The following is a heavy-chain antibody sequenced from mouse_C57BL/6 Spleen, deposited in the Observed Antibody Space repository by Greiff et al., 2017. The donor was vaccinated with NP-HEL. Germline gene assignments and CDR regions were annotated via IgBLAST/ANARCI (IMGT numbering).Heavy chain of an antibody. CDR2: IDPETGGT. CDR3: TRPGGSPYFDY. CDR1: GYTFTDYE. V-gene: IGHV1-15*01. D-gene: IGHD1-1*01. Sequence: VKLMESGAELVRPGASVTLSCKASGYTFTDYEMHWVKQTPVHGLEWIGAIDPETGGTAYNQKFKGKAILTADKSSSTAYMELRSLTSEDSAVYYCTRPGGSPYFDYWGQGTTLTVSS. J-gene: IGHJ2*01.